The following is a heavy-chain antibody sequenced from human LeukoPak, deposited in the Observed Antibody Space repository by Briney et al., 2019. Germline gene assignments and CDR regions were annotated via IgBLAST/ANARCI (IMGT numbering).Heavy chain of an antibody. CDR2: ISSSSSYI. CDR3: ASTYDFWSGYYIDY. CDR1: GFTFSSYS. D-gene: IGHD3-3*01. J-gene: IGHJ4*02. V-gene: IGHV3-21*01. Sequence: KTGGSLRLSCAASGFTFSSYSMNWVRQAPGKGLEWVSSISSSSSYIYYADSVKGRFTISRDNAKNSLYLQMNSLRAEDTAVYYCASTYDFWSGYYIDYWGQGTLVTVSS.